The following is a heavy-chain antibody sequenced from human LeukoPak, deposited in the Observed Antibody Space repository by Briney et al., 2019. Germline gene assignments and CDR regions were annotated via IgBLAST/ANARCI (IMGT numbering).Heavy chain of an antibody. CDR2: INPNSGGT. V-gene: IGHV1-2*02. CDR1: GYTFTGNY. CDR3: ARPGGRSSSWTRGYYFDY. D-gene: IGHD6-13*01. J-gene: IGHJ4*02. Sequence: ASVKVSCKASGYTFTGNYIHWVRQAPGQGLGWMGWINPNSGGTNYAQKFQGRVTMTRDTSISTAYMELSRLRSDDTAVYYCARPGGRSSSWTRGYYFDYWGQGTLVTVSS.